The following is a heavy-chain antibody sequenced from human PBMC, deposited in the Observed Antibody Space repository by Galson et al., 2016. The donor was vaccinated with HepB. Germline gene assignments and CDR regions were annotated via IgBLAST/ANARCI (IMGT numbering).Heavy chain of an antibody. J-gene: IGHJ4*02. D-gene: IGHD4-11*01. CDR1: GFTFSSYA. CDR3: VREAGYSNAFGY. CDR2: ISYDGSNK. Sequence: SLRLSCAGSGFTFSSYALHWVRQAPGKGPEWVAVISYDGSNKYYADSVKGRLTISRDNSKNTLYVHMNSLRAEDTAVYYCVREAGYSNAFGYWGQGTLVTVSS. V-gene: IGHV3-30-3*01.